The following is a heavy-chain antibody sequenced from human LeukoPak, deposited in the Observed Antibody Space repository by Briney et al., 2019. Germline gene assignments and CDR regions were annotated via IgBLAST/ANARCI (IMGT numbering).Heavy chain of an antibody. V-gene: IGHV3-21*01. CDR3: ARDERGAARPY. J-gene: IGHJ4*02. D-gene: IGHD6-6*01. CDR1: GFTFSSYS. CDR2: ISSSSSYI. Sequence: PGGSLRLSCAASGFTFSSYSMNWVRQAPGKGLEWVSSISSSSSYIYYADPVKGRFTISRDNAKNSLYLQMNSLRAEDTAVYYCARDERGAARPYWGQGTLVTVSS.